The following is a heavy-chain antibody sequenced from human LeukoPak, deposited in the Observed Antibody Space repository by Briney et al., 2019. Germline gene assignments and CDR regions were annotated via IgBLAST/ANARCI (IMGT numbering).Heavy chain of an antibody. CDR2: ISGSGGST. V-gene: IGHV3-23*01. J-gene: IGHJ4*02. CDR1: GFTFSSYG. CDR3: ASHNYDFIWGSYRYAPYYFDY. Sequence: GGSLRLSCAASGFTFSSYGMSWVRQAPGKGLEWVSAISGSGGSTYYADSVKGRFTISRDNSNNTLYLEINSLRGEDTAIYYCASHNYDFIWGSYRYAPYYFDYWGQGTLVTVSS. D-gene: IGHD3-16*02.